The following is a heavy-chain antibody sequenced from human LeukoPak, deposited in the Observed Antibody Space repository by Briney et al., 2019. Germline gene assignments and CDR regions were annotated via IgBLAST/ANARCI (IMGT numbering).Heavy chain of an antibody. CDR1: GFTFSSYG. V-gene: IGHV3-30*02. CDR3: ARDRYYVVDY. Sequence: GGSLRLSCAASGFTFSSYGMHWVRQAPGKGLEWVAFIRYDGSNKYYADSVKGRFTISRDNSKNTLYLQMNSLRAEDTAVYYCARDRYYVVDYWGQGTLVTVSS. D-gene: IGHD3-10*01. J-gene: IGHJ4*02. CDR2: IRYDGSNK.